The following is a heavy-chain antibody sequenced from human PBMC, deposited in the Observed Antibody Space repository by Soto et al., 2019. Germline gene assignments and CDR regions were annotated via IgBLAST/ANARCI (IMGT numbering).Heavy chain of an antibody. CDR2: IGTAGDT. CDR1: GFTFSSYD. Sequence: GGSLRLSCAASGFTFSSYDMHWVRQATGKGLEWVSAIGTAGDTYYPGSVKGRFTISRENAKNSLYLQMNSLRAEDTAVYYCARVGALYGSGSYDYYYGMDVWGQGTTVTVSS. D-gene: IGHD3-10*01. CDR3: ARVGALYGSGSYDYYYGMDV. V-gene: IGHV3-13*01. J-gene: IGHJ6*02.